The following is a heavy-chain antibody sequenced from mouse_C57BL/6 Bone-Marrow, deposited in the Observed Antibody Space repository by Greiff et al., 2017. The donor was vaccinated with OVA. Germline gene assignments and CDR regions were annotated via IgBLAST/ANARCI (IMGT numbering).Heavy chain of an antibody. V-gene: IGHV14-1*01. CDR2: IDPEDGDT. D-gene: IGHD1-1*01. CDR1: GFNIKDYY. CDR3: TTCIGYYGSVNAMDY. Sequence: EVQLQQSGAELVRPGASVKLSCTASGFNIKDYYMHWVKPRPEQGLEWIGRIDPEDGDTESAPKFKGKATLTADTTSNTAYLQLSSLTSEDTAVNYCTTCIGYYGSVNAMDYWGQGTSGTVSS. J-gene: IGHJ4*01.